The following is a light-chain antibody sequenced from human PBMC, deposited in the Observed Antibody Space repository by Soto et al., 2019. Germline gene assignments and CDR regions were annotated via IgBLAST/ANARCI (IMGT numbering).Light chain of an antibody. V-gene: IGLV1-44*01. Sequence: QPVLTQPPSASGTPGQRVTISCSGSSSNIGSNAVNWYQQLPGTAPKLLIYTNNQRPSGVPARFSGSKSGTSASLAISGLQSEDEADYCCASWDDSLNGVVFGGGTKVTVL. CDR2: TNN. CDR1: SSNIGSNA. CDR3: ASWDDSLNGVV. J-gene: IGLJ2*01.